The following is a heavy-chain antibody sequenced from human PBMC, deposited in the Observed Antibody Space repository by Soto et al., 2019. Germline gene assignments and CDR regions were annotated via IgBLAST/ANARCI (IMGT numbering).Heavy chain of an antibody. Sequence: GESLKISCNGSGYRFISSWICWVRQMPWKGLEWMGTIYPGDSDTRYSPSFQGQVTISADKSISTAYLQWRSLKAADNAMYFCARGGFGGNPVDYWGQGTQVTVSS. CDR1: GYRFISSW. CDR3: ARGGFGGNPVDY. D-gene: IGHD2-15*01. CDR2: IYPGDSDT. V-gene: IGHV5-51*01. J-gene: IGHJ4*02.